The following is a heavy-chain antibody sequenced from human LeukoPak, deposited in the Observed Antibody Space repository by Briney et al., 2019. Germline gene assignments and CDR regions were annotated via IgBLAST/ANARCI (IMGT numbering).Heavy chain of an antibody. CDR1: GGSFSGYY. CDR2: INQSGST. J-gene: IGHJ2*01. V-gene: IGHV4-34*01. Sequence: SETLSLTCAVYGGSFSGYYWSWIRQPPGKGLEWIGEINQSGSTNYNPSLKTRVTISVDTSRNHFSLKLTSVTAADTAVYYCASPPTSYFDSSGYSVWYFDLWGRGTLVTVSS. CDR3: ASPPTSYFDSSGYSVWYFDL. D-gene: IGHD3-22*01.